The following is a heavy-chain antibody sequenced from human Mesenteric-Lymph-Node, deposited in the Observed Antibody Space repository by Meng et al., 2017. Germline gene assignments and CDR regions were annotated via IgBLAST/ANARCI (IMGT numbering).Heavy chain of an antibody. CDR3: ARFGYRDGLDV. Sequence: GESLKISCAASGFTFSDYYMSWIRQAPGKGLEWVSYISSSGSTIYYADSVKGRFTISRDNAEDSLFLRMNSLRAEDTAVYYCARFGYRDGLDVWGQGTTVTVSS. D-gene: IGHD6-13*01. V-gene: IGHV3-11*04. CDR2: ISSSGSTI. J-gene: IGHJ6*02. CDR1: GFTFSDYY.